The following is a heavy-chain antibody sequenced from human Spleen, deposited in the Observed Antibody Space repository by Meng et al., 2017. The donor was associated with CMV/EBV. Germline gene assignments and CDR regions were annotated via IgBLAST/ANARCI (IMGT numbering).Heavy chain of an antibody. CDR2: INPNTGGT. CDR3: AREGLGEAPDWSSPEYNWFDP. Sequence: ASVKVSCKASGYTFTGYYIHWVRQAPGQGVEWMGWINPNTGGTKYAQKFQGRVTMTRDTSITTAYMEVTRLRSDDTAVYYCAREGLGEAPDWSSPEYNWFDPWGQGTLVTVSS. CDR1: GYTFTGYY. D-gene: IGHD3-16*01. J-gene: IGHJ5*02. V-gene: IGHV1-2*02.